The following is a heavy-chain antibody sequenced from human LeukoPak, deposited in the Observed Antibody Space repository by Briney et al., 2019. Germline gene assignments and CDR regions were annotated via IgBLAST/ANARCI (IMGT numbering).Heavy chain of an antibody. J-gene: IGHJ4*02. D-gene: IGHD3-22*01. V-gene: IGHV1-8*01. CDR2: MNPNSGNT. CDR3: ARAFYYDSSGYYDY. CDR1: GYTFTSYD. Sequence: ASVKVSSKASGYTFTSYDTNWVRQATGQGLEWMGWMNPNSGNTGYAQKFQGRVTMTTDTSTSTAYMELRSLRSDDTAVYYCARAFYYDSSGYYDYWGQGTLVTVSS.